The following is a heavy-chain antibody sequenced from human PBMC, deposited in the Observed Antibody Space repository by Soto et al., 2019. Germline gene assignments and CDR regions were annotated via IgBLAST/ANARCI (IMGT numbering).Heavy chain of an antibody. CDR3: TTLSCGIAAAGHYNYYGMDV. CDR2: FDADDGET. Sequence: DSVKVSCKVSGYTITELSMHWVRQAPGKGLEWMGGFDADDGETIYAQKFQGRVTMTEDTSTDTAYMELSSLRSEDTAVYYCTTLSCGIAAAGHYNYYGMDVWGQGTTVTVSS. V-gene: IGHV1-24*01. J-gene: IGHJ6*02. CDR1: GYTITELS. D-gene: IGHD6-13*01.